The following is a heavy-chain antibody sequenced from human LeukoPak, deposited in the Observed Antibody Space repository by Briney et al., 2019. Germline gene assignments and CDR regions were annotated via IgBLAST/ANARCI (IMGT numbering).Heavy chain of an antibody. J-gene: IGHJ4*02. CDR3: ASGGYSYGFDH. CDR2: IYHNGNT. D-gene: IGHD5-18*01. CDR1: GGSISSGGYS. Sequence: PSETLSLTCAVSGGSISSGGYSWSWIRQPPGKGLEWIGYIYHNGNTYYSPSLKSRVTISVDRSKNQLPLKLSSVTAADTAMYYCASGGYSYGFDHWGQGTLVTVPS. V-gene: IGHV4-30-2*01.